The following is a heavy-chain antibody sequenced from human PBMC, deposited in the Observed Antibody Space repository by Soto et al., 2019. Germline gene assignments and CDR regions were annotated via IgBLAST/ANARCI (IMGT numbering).Heavy chain of an antibody. CDR2: NNSSSSYI. J-gene: IGHJ4*02. CDR1: GFTLSSYS. CDR3: ARTLKSTYYYDSSGYYWGSCVDY. Sequence: PGGSLRLSCAASGFTLSSYSMNWVRQGPGKGLEWVSSNNSSSSYIYYADSVKGRFTISRDNAKNSLYLQMNSLRAEDTAVYYCARTLKSTYYYDSSGYYWGSCVDYWGQGTLVTVSS. V-gene: IGHV3-21*01. D-gene: IGHD3-22*01.